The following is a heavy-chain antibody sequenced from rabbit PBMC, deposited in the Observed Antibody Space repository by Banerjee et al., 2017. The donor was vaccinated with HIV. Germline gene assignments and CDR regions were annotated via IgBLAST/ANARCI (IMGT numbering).Heavy chain of an antibody. CDR3: ARDYGADDVGYLNL. D-gene: IGHD2-1*01. CDR2: INTRSGNT. CDR1: GFSFSSSYW. J-gene: IGHJ4*01. V-gene: IGHV1S45*01. Sequence: QEQLEAAGGDLVKPEGSLTLTCTASGFSFSSSYWISWVRQAPGKGLEWIACINTRSGNTVYASWAKGRFTISKTSSTTVTLQMTSLTAADTATYFCARDYGADDVGYLNLWGQGTLVTDS.